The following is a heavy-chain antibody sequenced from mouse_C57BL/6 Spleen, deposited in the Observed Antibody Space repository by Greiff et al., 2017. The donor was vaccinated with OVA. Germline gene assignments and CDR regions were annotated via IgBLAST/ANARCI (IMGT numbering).Heavy chain of an antibody. Sequence: VKLQQPGAELVKPGASVKLSCKASGYTFTSYWMHWVKQRPGQGLEWIGMIHPNSGSTNYNEKFKSKATLTVDKSSSTAYMQLSSLTSEDSAVYYCAPHYYGSSYERYFDVWGTGTTVTVSS. V-gene: IGHV1-64*01. CDR1: GYTFTSYW. D-gene: IGHD1-1*01. CDR3: APHYYGSSYERYFDV. J-gene: IGHJ1*03. CDR2: IHPNSGST.